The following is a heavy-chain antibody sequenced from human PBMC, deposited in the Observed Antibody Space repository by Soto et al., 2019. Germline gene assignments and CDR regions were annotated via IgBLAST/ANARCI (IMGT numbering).Heavy chain of an antibody. V-gene: IGHV3-30*03. Sequence: QVQLVESGGGVVQPGRSLRRSCVASGFTFSNNGIHWVRQAPGKGLEWVAVISSDGSKKYYADSVKGRFTISRDHSKNSLYLQMTSLRAEDTAVYYCAMDLYGGSSGFDYWGKGTLVTVSS. CDR2: ISSDGSKK. CDR1: GFTFSNNG. CDR3: AMDLYGGSSGFDY. D-gene: IGHD2-15*01. J-gene: IGHJ4*02.